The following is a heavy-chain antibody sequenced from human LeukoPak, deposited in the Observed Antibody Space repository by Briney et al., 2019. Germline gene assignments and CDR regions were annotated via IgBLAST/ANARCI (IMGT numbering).Heavy chain of an antibody. Sequence: PGGSLRLSCAASGFTFSTYTMNWVRQAPGKGLEWVSAISGSGGSTYYADSVKGRFTISRDNSKNTLYLQMNSLRAEDTAVYYCAKDPYRSGWNYFEYWGQGTLVTVSS. V-gene: IGHV3-23*01. CDR1: GFTFSTYT. D-gene: IGHD6-19*01. J-gene: IGHJ4*02. CDR2: ISGSGGST. CDR3: AKDPYRSGWNYFEY.